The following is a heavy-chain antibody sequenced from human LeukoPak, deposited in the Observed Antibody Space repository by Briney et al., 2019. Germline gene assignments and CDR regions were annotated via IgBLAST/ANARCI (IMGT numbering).Heavy chain of an antibody. Sequence: GGSLRLSCAAPGFTFSSYSMNWVRQAPGKGLEWVSSISSSSSYIYYADSVKGRFTISRDNAKNSLYLQMNSLRAEDTAVYYCASLDYGDWNAFDIWGQGTMVTVSS. D-gene: IGHD4-17*01. CDR1: GFTFSSYS. J-gene: IGHJ3*02. CDR2: ISSSSSYI. V-gene: IGHV3-21*01. CDR3: ASLDYGDWNAFDI.